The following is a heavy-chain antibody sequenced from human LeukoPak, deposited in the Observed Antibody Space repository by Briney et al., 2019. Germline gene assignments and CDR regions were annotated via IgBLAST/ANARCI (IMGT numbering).Heavy chain of an antibody. CDR2: ISLSSCYI. D-gene: IGHD5-18*01. J-gene: IGHJ5*02. CDR3: ARDVHPSWIQLRNCLDP. Sequence: GGPLTLSCAPSGFPFSSYSILWLRQAPAKGLAWVSSISLSSCYIHYAHSAKGRFNLPRDNAKDSLYLQMNSLRAADAAVYYRARDVHPSWIQLRNCLDPWGQGTLVTVSS. CDR1: GFPFSSYS. V-gene: IGHV3-21*01.